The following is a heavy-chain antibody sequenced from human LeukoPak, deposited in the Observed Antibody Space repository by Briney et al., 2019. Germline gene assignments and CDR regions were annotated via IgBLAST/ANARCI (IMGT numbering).Heavy chain of an antibody. V-gene: IGHV1-69*04. Sequence: SVKVSCKASGGTFSSYAISWVRQAPGQGLEWMGRIIPIFGIANYAQKFQGRVTITADKSTSTAYMELSSLRSEGTAVYYCARDLPRGAYYDSSGPFDYWGQGTLVTVSS. CDR3: ARDLPRGAYYDSSGPFDY. CDR2: IIPIFGIA. J-gene: IGHJ4*02. CDR1: GGTFSSYA. D-gene: IGHD3-22*01.